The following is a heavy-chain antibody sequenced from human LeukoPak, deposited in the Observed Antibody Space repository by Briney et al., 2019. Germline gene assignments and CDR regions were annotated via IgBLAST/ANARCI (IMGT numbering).Heavy chain of an antibody. J-gene: IGHJ4*02. CDR2: INWNGAST. CDR1: GFIFDDYG. Sequence: PGGSLRLSCAASGFIFDDYGMSWVRQAPGKGLERVSGINWNGASTGYADSVKGRFTIIRDNVKNSLSLQMNSLRAEDTALYYCVRNKEYQLLVFDLWGQGTLVTVSS. CDR3: VRNKEYQLLVFDL. V-gene: IGHV3-20*04. D-gene: IGHD2-2*01.